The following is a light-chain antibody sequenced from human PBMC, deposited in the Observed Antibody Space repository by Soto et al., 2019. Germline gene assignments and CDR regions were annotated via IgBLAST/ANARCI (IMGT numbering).Light chain of an antibody. CDR1: QSVSSK. Sequence: EMVMAQSPATLSVSPGETATLSCRASQSVSSKLAWYQQKPGQSPTLLIYGGSTRAAGIPDRFSGNGSGTEFTLTISSLQSEDFAVYYCQQYGNWPPVTFGGGTKVDI. V-gene: IGKV3-15*01. CDR3: QQYGNWPPVT. J-gene: IGKJ4*01. CDR2: GGS.